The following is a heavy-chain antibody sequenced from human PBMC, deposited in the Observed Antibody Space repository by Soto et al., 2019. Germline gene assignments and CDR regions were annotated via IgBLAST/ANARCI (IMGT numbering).Heavy chain of an antibody. CDR2: IYYSGST. Sequence: PSETLSLTCTVSGGSISSGGYYWSWIRQHPGKGLEWIGYIYYSGSTYYNPSLKSRVTISVDTSKNQFSLKLSSVTAADTAVYYCARGLTGGSYYYWYFDLWGRGTRVTVSS. J-gene: IGHJ2*01. CDR3: ARGLTGGSYYYWYFDL. D-gene: IGHD1-26*01. CDR1: GGSISSGGYY. V-gene: IGHV4-31*03.